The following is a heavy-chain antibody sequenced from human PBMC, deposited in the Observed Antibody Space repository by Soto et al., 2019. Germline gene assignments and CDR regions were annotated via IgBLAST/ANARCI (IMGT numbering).Heavy chain of an antibody. CDR3: ARHNYGSGSTYFDY. V-gene: IGHV4-39*01. J-gene: IGHJ4*02. Sequence: PSETLSLTCSVSGDSISNSRFYWAWIRQPPGEGLEWIGSIYHTGNAYYNPSLKSRVTISVDTSKNQFSLKLNSMTAADTAVYYCARHNYGSGSTYFDYWGQGTLVTVSS. D-gene: IGHD3-10*01. CDR1: GDSISNSRFY. CDR2: IYHTGNA.